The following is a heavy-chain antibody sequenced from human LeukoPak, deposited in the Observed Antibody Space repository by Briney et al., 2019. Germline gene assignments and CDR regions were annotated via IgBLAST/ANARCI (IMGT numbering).Heavy chain of an antibody. Sequence: ASVKVSCKASGYTFTGYYMHWVRQAPGQGLEWMGWINPNSGGTNYAQKFQGRVTMTRDTSISTAYMELGRLRSDDTAVYYCACHSRLRSKEVGYWGQGTLVTVSS. V-gene: IGHV1-2*02. D-gene: IGHD3-3*01. CDR3: ACHSRLRSKEVGY. CDR2: INPNSGGT. CDR1: GYTFTGYY. J-gene: IGHJ4*02.